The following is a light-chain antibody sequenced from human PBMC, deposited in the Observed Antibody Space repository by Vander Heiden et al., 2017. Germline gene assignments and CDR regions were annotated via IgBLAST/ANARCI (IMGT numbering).Light chain of an antibody. CDR1: QSVSSY. Sequence: IVLTQSPATLSLSPGERATLSCRASQSVSSYLAWYKQISGQAPRLLIYDASNRATGIPARFSGSGSGTDFSLTISSLEPEDFAVYYCQQRSNWPHTFGGGTKVEI. CDR2: DAS. J-gene: IGKJ4*01. CDR3: QQRSNWPHT. V-gene: IGKV3-11*01.